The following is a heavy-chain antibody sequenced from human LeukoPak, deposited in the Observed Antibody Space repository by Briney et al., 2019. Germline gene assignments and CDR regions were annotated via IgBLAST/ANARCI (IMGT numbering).Heavy chain of an antibody. CDR2: SKSKVDGGTT. V-gene: IGHV3-15*01. Sequence: GGSLRLSCAASGFTPSKAWMTWVRPVPGKGLEWVARSKSKVDGGTTDYAAPMKGRITISRVDSKNTFFLQMNSLKTEDTAMYYCTTDGYCSGGSCYSFDNWGQGTLVTVSS. D-gene: IGHD2-15*01. CDR1: GFTPSKAW. CDR3: TTDGYCSGGSCYSFDN. J-gene: IGHJ4*02.